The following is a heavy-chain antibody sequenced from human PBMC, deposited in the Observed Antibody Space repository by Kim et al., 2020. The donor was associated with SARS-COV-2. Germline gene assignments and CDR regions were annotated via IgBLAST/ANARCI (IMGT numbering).Heavy chain of an antibody. CDR3: ARESGGGAGHSAPDY. CDR2: IWSDGSNE. CDR1: GFSFSRYI. J-gene: IGHJ4*02. V-gene: IGHV3-33*01. D-gene: IGHD3-3*01. Sequence: GGSLRLSCAASGFSFSRYIMHWVRQTPGKGLEWVALIWSDGSNEFYADSVKGRFTISRDNSKDTLYLQMNSLRAEDTAAYYCARESGGGAGHSAPDYSGQGTLVTVSS.